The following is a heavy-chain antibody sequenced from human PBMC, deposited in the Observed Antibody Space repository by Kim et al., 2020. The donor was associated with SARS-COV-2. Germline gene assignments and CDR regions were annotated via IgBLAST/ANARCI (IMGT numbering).Heavy chain of an antibody. J-gene: IGHJ6*02. V-gene: IGHV4-39*01. CDR1: GGSISSSTYY. Sequence: SETLSLTCTVSGGSISSSTYYWGWIRQPPGKGLEWIGSIYNDGRTYYNPSLKSRVTISVDSSKNQFSLKLSSVTAPDTAMYCCGMLGKAYTQIGMDVWG. CDR3: GMLGKAYTQIGMDV. CDR2: IYNDGRT. D-gene: IGHD3-16*01.